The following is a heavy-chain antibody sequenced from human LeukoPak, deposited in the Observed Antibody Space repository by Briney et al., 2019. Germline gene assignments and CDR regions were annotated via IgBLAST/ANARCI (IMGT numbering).Heavy chain of an antibody. D-gene: IGHD3-22*01. CDR2: ISYDGSNK. V-gene: IGHV3-30*03. Sequence: PGGSLRLSCAASGFTFSSYGMHWVRQAPGKGLEWVAVISYDGSNKYYADSVKGRFTISRDNSKNTLYLQMNSLRAEDTAVYYCASGGHYYDSSGYYGYWGQGTLVTVSS. CDR3: ASGGHYYDSSGYYGY. J-gene: IGHJ4*02. CDR1: GFTFSSYG.